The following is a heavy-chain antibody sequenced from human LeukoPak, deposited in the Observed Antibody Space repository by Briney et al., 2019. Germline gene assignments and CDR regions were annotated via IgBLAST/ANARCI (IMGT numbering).Heavy chain of an antibody. CDR1: GVSFSGYY. Sequence: ASETLSLTCAVYGVSFSGYYWSWIRQPPGKGLEWIGEINHSGSSNYNPSLKSRVTISVDTSKNQFSLKLSSVTAADTAVYYCARGSGYGSWFDPWGQGNLVTVSS. D-gene: IGHD5-12*01. CDR2: INHSGSS. J-gene: IGHJ5*02. V-gene: IGHV4-34*01. CDR3: ARGSGYGSWFDP.